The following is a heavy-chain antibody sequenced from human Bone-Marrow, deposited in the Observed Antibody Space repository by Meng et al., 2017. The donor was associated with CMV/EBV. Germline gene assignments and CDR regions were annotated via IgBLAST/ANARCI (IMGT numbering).Heavy chain of an antibody. CDR3: ARDGRLRFLEWLCDY. V-gene: IGHV1-18*01. J-gene: IGHJ4*02. D-gene: IGHD3-3*01. CDR2: ISAHNGNT. CDR1: GHTFRSYG. Sequence: ASVKVSCKASGHTFRSYGISWVRQAPGQGLEWMGWISAHNGNTNYAQKFQGRVTMTTDTSRSTAYMELRSLTSDDTAMYYCARDGRLRFLEWLCDYWGQGTLVTVSS.